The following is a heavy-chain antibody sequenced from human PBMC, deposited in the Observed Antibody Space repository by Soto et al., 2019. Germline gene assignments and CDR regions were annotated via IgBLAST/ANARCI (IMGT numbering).Heavy chain of an antibody. D-gene: IGHD3-10*01. V-gene: IGHV4-31*03. Sequence: LSLTCTVSGGSISSGGYYWSWIRQHPGKGLEWIGYIYYSGSTYYNPSLKSRVTISVDTSKNQFSLKLSSVTAADTAVYYCAREVGGSGNRNQYYFAYWGQGTLVTVSS. CDR2: IYYSGST. J-gene: IGHJ4*02. CDR3: AREVGGSGNRNQYYFAY. CDR1: GGSISSGGYY.